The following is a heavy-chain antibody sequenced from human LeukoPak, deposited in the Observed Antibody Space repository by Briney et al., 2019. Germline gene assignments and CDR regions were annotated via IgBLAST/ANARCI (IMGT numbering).Heavy chain of an antibody. CDR1: GGSISSSSYS. Sequence: SETLSLTCTVSGGSISSSSYSWGWIRQPPGKGLEWIGSIYYSGSTYYNPSLKSRVTISIDTSKNQFSLKLSSVTAADTAVYFCARDEGSSYPFDYWGQGTLVTVSS. V-gene: IGHV4-39*07. CDR2: IYYSGST. D-gene: IGHD2-2*01. J-gene: IGHJ4*02. CDR3: ARDEGSSYPFDY.